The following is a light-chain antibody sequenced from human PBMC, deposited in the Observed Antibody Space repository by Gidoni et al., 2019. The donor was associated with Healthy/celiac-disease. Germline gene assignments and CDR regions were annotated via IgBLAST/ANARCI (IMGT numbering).Light chain of an antibody. V-gene: IGKV1-39*01. CDR2: AAS. CDR1: QSISSY. CDR3: QQSYSTPIVT. J-gene: IGKJ3*01. Sequence: DIQMTQSPSSLSASVGDRVTITCRASQSISSYLNWYQQKPGKAPKLLIYAASSLQSGVPSRFSDSGSGTDFTLTISSLQPEDFATYYCQQSYSTPIVTFGPGTKVDIK.